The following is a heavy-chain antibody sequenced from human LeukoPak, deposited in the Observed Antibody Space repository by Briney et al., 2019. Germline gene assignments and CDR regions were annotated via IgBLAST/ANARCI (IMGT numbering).Heavy chain of an antibody. D-gene: IGHD6-19*01. CDR1: GFTFSLYN. V-gene: IGHV3-48*03. Sequence: QPGGSLRLSCAASGFTFSLYNMNWVRQAPGKGLEWVSQISASETSIKYADSVRGRFTISRDNVKNSVYLQMNSLRAEDTAIYYCVRDNLENQWLERSYWGQGTLVTVSS. J-gene: IGHJ4*02. CDR2: ISASETSI. CDR3: VRDNLENQWLERSY.